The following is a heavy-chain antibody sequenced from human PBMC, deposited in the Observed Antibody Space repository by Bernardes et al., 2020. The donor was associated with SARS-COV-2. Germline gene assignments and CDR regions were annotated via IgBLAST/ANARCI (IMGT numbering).Heavy chain of an antibody. Sequence: SETLSLTCAVYGGSFSGYYWSWIRQPPGKGLEWIGEINHSGRTNYNPSLKSRVTISVDTSKNQFSLKLSSVTAADTAVYYCARGLMGAYSTFDYWGQGTLVTVSS. CDR2: INHSGRT. D-gene: IGHD1-26*01. V-gene: IGHV4-34*01. CDR3: ARGLMGAYSTFDY. J-gene: IGHJ4*02. CDR1: GGSFSGYY.